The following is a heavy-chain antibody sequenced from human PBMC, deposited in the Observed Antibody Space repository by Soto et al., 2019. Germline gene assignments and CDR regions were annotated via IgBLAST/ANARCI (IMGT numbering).Heavy chain of an antibody. J-gene: IGHJ3*01. D-gene: IGHD3-22*01. Sequence: SETLSLTCAVYGGSFSGYDWTWIRQPPGTGLEWIGEINHSGSSNYNPSLKSRVTISVDTSKNQFSLKLTSVTAADTAAYYCGRPSYDSTGYHGAFDVWGQGTMVTVSS. V-gene: IGHV4-34*01. CDR2: INHSGSS. CDR3: GRPSYDSTGYHGAFDV. CDR1: GGSFSGYD.